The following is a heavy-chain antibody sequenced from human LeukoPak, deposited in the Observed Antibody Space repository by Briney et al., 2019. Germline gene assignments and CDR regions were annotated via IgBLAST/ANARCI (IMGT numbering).Heavy chain of an antibody. D-gene: IGHD6-13*01. CDR2: IYYSGST. Sequence: SESLSLTCTVSGGSISSSSYYWGWIRQPPGKGLEWIGSIYYSGSTYYNPSLKSRVTISVDTSKNQFSLKLSSVTAADTAVYYCAREEYRSSWYWFDPWGQGTLVTVSS. CDR1: GGSISSSSYY. V-gene: IGHV4-39*02. CDR3: AREEYRSSWYWFDP. J-gene: IGHJ5*02.